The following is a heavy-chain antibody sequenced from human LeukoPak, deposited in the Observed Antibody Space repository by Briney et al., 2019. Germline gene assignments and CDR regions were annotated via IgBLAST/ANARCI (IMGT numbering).Heavy chain of an antibody. V-gene: IGHV4-34*01. CDR3: ARGGRYTVTSAYMDV. J-gene: IGHJ6*03. CDR2: INHSGST. D-gene: IGHD2-15*01. Sequence: PPETLSLTCAVYGGSFSGYYWSWIRQPPGKGLEWIGEINHSGSTNYNPSLKSRVTISVDTSKNQFSLKLSSVTAADTAVYYCARGGRYTVTSAYMDVWGKGTTVTVSS. CDR1: GGSFSGYY.